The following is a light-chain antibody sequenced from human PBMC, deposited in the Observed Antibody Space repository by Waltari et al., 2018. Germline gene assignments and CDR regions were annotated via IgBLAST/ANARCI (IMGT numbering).Light chain of an antibody. Sequence: QSALTQPASVSGSPGQSITISCTGTNSHVDGYNFFSWYQHHPGKAPKLIIYKAGNRPSGVANRFSGSKSGNMASLTISGLQAEDEAHYYCSSSFSGRAPVLFGGGTKLTVL. CDR1: NSHVDGYNF. CDR3: SSSFSGRAPVL. V-gene: IGLV2-14*01. J-gene: IGLJ2*01. CDR2: KAG.